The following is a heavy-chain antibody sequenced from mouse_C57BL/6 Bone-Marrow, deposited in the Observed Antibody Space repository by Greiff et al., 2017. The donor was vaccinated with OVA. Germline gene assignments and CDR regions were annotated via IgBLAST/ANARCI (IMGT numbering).Heavy chain of an antibody. CDR1: GYTFTSYW. J-gene: IGHJ4*01. V-gene: IGHV1-55*01. Sequence: QVQLQQSGAELVKPGASVKMSCKASGYTFTSYWITWVKQRPGQGLEWIGDIYPGSGRTNYNEKFKSKATLTVDTSSSTAYMQLSSLTSEDSAVYDCARSGITTVEGDFAMDYWGQGTSVTVSS. CDR3: ARSGITTVEGDFAMDY. D-gene: IGHD1-1*01. CDR2: IYPGSGRT.